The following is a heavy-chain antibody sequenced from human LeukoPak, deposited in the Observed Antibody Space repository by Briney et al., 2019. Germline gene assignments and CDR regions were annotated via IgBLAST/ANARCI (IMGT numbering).Heavy chain of an antibody. CDR3: AKCSETGTTRWFDP. CDR1: GYTFTGYY. CDR2: INPNSGGT. Sequence: ASVKVSCKASGYTFTGYYMHWVRQAPGQGLEWMGWINPNSGGTNYAQKFQGRVTMTRDTSISTAYMELSSLRSDDTAVYYCAKCSETGTTRWFDPWGQGTLVTVSS. V-gene: IGHV1-2*02. D-gene: IGHD1-7*01. J-gene: IGHJ5*02.